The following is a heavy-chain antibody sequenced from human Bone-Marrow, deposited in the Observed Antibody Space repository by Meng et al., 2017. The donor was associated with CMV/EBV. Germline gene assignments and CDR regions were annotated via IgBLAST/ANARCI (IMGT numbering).Heavy chain of an antibody. CDR2: ISYDGSNK. J-gene: IGHJ6*02. Sequence: GGSLRLSCAVSGFTFSSYWMTWVRQAPGKGLEWVAVISYDGSNKYYADSVKGRFTISRDNSKNTLYPQMNSLRAEDTAVYYCARDNSVVISVWDGMDVWGQGTTVTVSS. CDR3: ARDNSVVISVWDGMDV. V-gene: IGHV3-30-3*01. D-gene: IGHD4-23*01. CDR1: GFTFSSYW.